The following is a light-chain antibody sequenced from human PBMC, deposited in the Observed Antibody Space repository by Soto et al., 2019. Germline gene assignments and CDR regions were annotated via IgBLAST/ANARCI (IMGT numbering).Light chain of an antibody. V-gene: IGKV1-5*01. CDR1: HNTRGY. J-gene: IGKJ2*02. Sequence: DIQMTQSPSSLSASVRDRVTITCRASHNTRGYLNWYQQKPGKAPKLLIYDASSLQSGVPSRFSGGGSGTELTLTISSLQPDDFATYYCQQYDSYPCTFGQGTK. CDR3: QQYDSYPCT. CDR2: DAS.